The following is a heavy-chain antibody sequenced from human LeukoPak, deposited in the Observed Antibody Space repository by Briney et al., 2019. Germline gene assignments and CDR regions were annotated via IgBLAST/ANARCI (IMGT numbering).Heavy chain of an antibody. CDR3: AGESSIVGTVPI. J-gene: IGHJ3*02. D-gene: IGHD1-26*01. CDR1: GFTFSSYG. CDR2: IRYDGSNK. Sequence: GGFLRLSCAASGFTFSSYGMHWVRQAPGKGLEWVAFIRYDGSNKYYADSVKGRFTISRDNGKRSLYLHMNSLRAEDTAVYYCAGESSIVGTVPIWGQGTVVTVSS. V-gene: IGHV3-30*02.